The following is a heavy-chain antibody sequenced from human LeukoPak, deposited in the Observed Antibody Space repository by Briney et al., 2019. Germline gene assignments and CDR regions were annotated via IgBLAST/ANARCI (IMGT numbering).Heavy chain of an antibody. CDR3: ANYGSGSYYDY. CDR2: IYHSGST. Sequence: SETLSLTCTVSGGSISTYYWSWIRQPPGKGLEWIGSIYHSGSTYYNPSLKSRVTISVDTSKNQFSLKLSSVTAADTAVYYCANYGSGSYYDYWGQGTLVTVSS. V-gene: IGHV4-59*04. J-gene: IGHJ4*02. D-gene: IGHD3-10*01. CDR1: GGSISTYY.